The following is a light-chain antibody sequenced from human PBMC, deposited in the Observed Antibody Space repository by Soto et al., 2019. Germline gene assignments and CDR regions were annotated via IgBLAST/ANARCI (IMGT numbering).Light chain of an antibody. V-gene: IGLV2-8*01. CDR3: SSYAGSNNPVV. Sequence: QSALTQPPSASGSPGQSVTISCTGTSSDVGPYNYVSWYQHHPGKAPKLMIYEVSKRPSGVPDRFSGSKSGNTASLTVSGLQAEDEADYYCSSYAGSNNPVVFGGGTKLTV. CDR1: SSDVGPYNY. CDR2: EVS. J-gene: IGLJ2*01.